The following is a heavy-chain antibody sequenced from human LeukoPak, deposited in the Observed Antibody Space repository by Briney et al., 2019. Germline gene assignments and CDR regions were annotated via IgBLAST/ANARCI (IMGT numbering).Heavy chain of an antibody. CDR1: GFTFSSYA. Sequence: GGSLRLSCAASGFTFSSYAMSWVRQAPGKGLEWVAVISYDGSNKYYADSVKGRFTISRDNSKNTLYLQMNSLRAEDTAVYYCAKDLLFDYWGQGTLVTVSS. V-gene: IGHV3-30*18. J-gene: IGHJ4*02. CDR3: AKDLLFDY. CDR2: ISYDGSNK.